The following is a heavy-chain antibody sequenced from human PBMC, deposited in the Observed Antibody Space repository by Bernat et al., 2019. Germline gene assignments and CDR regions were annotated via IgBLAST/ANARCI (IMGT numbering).Heavy chain of an antibody. CDR2: MHYSGST. V-gene: IGHV4-59*01. CDR3: ASVALVCSGGTCYYYVDV. Sequence: QVQLLQSGPGLVKPSETLSLTCTVSGDSITNYYWSWIRQSPGKGLEWIAYMHYSGSTNYNPSLASRVTVSVDTSKSQLSLKLSPVIAADAAVYYCASVALVCSGGTCYYYVDVWGKGTTVTVSS. J-gene: IGHJ6*03. D-gene: IGHD2-15*01. CDR1: GDSITNYY.